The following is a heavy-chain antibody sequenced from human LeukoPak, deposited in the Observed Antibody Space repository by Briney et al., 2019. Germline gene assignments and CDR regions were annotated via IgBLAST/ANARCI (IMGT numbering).Heavy chain of an antibody. V-gene: IGHV1-18*01. CDR1: GYTFTSYG. CDR2: NSAYNGNT. D-gene: IGHD2-2*01. J-gene: IGHJ4*02. Sequence: ASVKVSCKASGYTFTSYGISWVRQAPGQGLEWMGWNSAYNGNTNYAQKLQGRVTMTTDTSTSTAYMELRSLRSDDTAVYYCARDGRGYCSSTSCYAPSRGDYWGQGTLVTVSS. CDR3: ARDGRGYCSSTSCYAPSRGDY.